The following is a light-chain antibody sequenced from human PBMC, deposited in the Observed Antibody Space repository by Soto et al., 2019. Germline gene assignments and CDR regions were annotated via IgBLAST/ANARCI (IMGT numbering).Light chain of an antibody. Sequence: DIQMTHSPSSLSSSVADRVTITCRASQIISWYLNWYQQKPGKAPKLLIYVESSLQSGVPSRFGGSGSETDITLTISILQSEDSATYYCHQSYRSPRLFTFGQGTHLES. CDR1: QIISWY. CDR3: HQSYRSPRLFT. V-gene: IGKV1-39*01. CDR2: VES. J-gene: IGKJ2*01.